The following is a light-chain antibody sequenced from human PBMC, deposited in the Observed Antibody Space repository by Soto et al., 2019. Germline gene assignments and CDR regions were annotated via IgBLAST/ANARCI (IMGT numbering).Light chain of an antibody. J-gene: IGKJ5*01. CDR1: QSVSSN. CDR2: GAS. V-gene: IGKV3-15*01. Sequence: EVVVTQSPATLSVSPGERATLSCRASQSVSSNLAWYQQKPGQAPRLLIYGASTRATGIPARFSGSGYGTEFTLTISSLQSEDFAVYYCHQYDNWPKTFGQGTRLEI. CDR3: HQYDNWPKT.